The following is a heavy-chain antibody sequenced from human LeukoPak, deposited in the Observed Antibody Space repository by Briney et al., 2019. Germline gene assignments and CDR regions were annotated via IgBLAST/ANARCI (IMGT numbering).Heavy chain of an antibody. V-gene: IGHV1-8*01. CDR2: MNPNSGNT. CDR1: GYAFTSYD. J-gene: IGHJ4*02. D-gene: IGHD5-12*01. CDR3: ARGRALRYSGYDLAY. Sequence: GASVKVSCKASGYAFTSYDINWVRQATGQGLKWMGWMNPNSGNTGYAQKFQGRVTMTRNTSISTAYMELSSLRSEDTAVYYCARGRALRYSGYDLAYWGQGTLVTVSS.